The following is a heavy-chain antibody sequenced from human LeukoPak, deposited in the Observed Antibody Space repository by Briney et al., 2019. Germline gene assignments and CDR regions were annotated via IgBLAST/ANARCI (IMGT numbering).Heavy chain of an antibody. D-gene: IGHD5-12*01. Sequence: GRSLRLSCAASGFTFRNYAMSWVRQSPGKGLGWVSTVIGSVVSTFYADSVKGRFTISRDNSKNTLYLQMNSLRADDTAVYYCAKGGYDFIEVGYFDSWGQGTLVTVSS. CDR3: AKGGYDFIEVGYFDS. CDR1: GFTFRNYA. J-gene: IGHJ4*02. CDR2: VIGSVVST. V-gene: IGHV3-23*01.